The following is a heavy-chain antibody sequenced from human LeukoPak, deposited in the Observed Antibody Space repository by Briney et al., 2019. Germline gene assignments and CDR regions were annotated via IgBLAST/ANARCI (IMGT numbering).Heavy chain of an antibody. J-gene: IGHJ4*02. CDR1: GFTVSTKY. V-gene: IGHV3-53*01. D-gene: IGHD2-15*01. CDR3: ARDGQRDIVVVVAGDFDY. Sequence: GGSLRLSCAASGFTVSTKYMSWVRQAPGKGLEWVSVIYNDGSTYYADSVKGRFTISRDNSKNMLYLQMKSLRAEDTAVYYCARDGQRDIVVVVAGDFDYWGQGTLVTVSS. CDR2: IYNDGST.